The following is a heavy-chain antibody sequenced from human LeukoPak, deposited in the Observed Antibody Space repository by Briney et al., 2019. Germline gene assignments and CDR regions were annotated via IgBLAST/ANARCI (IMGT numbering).Heavy chain of an antibody. V-gene: IGHV3-66*01. D-gene: IGHD5-12*01. J-gene: IGHJ4*02. CDR2: IYPDGTT. Sequence: GALRLSCAASGVTVSRDYMSWVRQAPGKGLEWVSVIYPDGTTYYTDSVKGRFTISRDDSKNTLYLQMNSLRAEDTAVYYCARDGYSPRHLGYWGQGTLVTVSS. CDR3: ARDGYSPRHLGY. CDR1: GVTVSRDY.